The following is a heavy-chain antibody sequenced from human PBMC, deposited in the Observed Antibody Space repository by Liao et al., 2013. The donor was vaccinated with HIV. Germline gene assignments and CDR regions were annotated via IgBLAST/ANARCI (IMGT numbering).Heavy chain of an antibody. Sequence: QVHLQQWGEGLLKPSETLSLTCAVYGGSLSGYYWSWIRQPPGKGLEWIGEIIHSGSMNYNPSLKSRVTLSIDTSKSQFSLKLSSVTAADTAVYHCARGRGETFCTNGVCSRLYYMDVWDKGTTVTVSS. CDR3: ARGRGETFCTNGVCSRLYYMDV. CDR2: IIHSGSM. V-gene: IGHV4-34*02. CDR1: GGSLSGYY. J-gene: IGHJ6*03. D-gene: IGHD2-8*01.